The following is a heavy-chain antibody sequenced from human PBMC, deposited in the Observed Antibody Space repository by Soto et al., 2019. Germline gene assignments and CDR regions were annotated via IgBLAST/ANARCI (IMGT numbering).Heavy chain of an antibody. V-gene: IGHV4-59*01. CDR1: GGSISSYY. J-gene: IGHJ5*02. CDR2: IYYSGST. CDR3: AREVTTCWFDP. D-gene: IGHD4-4*01. Sequence: SETLSLTCTVSGGSISSYYWSWIRQPPGKGLEWIGYIYYSGSTNYNPSLKSRVTISVDTSKNQFSLKLSSVTAADTAVYYCAREVTTCWFDPWGQGTLVTVSS.